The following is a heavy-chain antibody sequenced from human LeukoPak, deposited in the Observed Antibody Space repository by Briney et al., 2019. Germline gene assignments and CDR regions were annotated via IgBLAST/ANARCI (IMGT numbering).Heavy chain of an antibody. J-gene: IGHJ4*02. Sequence: ASVKVSCKASGYTFTSYDINWVRQATGQGLEWMGWMNPNSGNTGYAQKFQGRVTMTRNTSISTAYMELSSLRSEDTAVYYCARVARGWCQGGYWGQGTLVTVSS. CDR2: MNPNSGNT. CDR3: ARVARGWCQGGY. V-gene: IGHV1-8*01. CDR1: GYTFTSYD. D-gene: IGHD6-19*01.